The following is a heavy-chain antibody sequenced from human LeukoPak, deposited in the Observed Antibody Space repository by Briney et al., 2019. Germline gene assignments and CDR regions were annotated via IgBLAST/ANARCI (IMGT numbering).Heavy chain of an antibody. D-gene: IGHD2-15*01. J-gene: IGHJ4*02. CDR1: GFTFSSYS. V-gene: IGHV3-21*01. CDR3: ARDLEEHCSGGSCSLFDY. CDR2: ISSSSSYI. Sequence: GGSLRLSCAASGFTFSSYSMNWVRQAPEKGLEWVSSISSSSSYIYYADSVKGRFTTSRHNAKNSLYLQMNSLRAEDTAVYYRARDLEEHCSGGSCSLFDYWGQGTLVTVSS.